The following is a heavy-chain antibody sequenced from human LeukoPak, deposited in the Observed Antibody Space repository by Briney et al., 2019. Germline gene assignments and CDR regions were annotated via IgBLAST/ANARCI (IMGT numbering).Heavy chain of an antibody. Sequence: GGSLRLSCAASGFTFSSYWMSWVRQAPGKGLEWVANIKQDGSEKYYVDSVKGRFTISRDNSKNTLYLQMNSLRADDTAIYYCAKDKSSSGWYGMDVWGQGTTVTVSS. CDR1: GFTFSSYW. CDR3: AKDKSSSGWYGMDV. D-gene: IGHD6-19*01. CDR2: IKQDGSEK. J-gene: IGHJ6*02. V-gene: IGHV3-7*01.